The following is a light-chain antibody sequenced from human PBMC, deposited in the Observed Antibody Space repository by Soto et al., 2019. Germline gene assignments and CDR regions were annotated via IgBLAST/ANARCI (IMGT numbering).Light chain of an antibody. J-gene: IGLJ1*01. Sequence: QSALTQPRSVSGSPGQSVTISCTGTSSDCGGYNYVSWYQQHTGKAPKLLIYYDDKRPSGIPDRFSGSKSGKSATLGITGFQTGDEADYYCGSWYSSLSAYVFAPVTKVTVL. V-gene: IGLV2-11*01. CDR1: SSDCGGYNY. CDR3: GSWYSSLSAYV. CDR2: YDD.